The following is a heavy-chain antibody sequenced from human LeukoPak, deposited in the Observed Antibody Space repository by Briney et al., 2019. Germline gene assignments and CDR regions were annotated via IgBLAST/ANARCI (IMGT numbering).Heavy chain of an antibody. CDR2: INSDGSSR. Sequence: GGSLRLSCAASGFTFSNYWMHWVRQAPGKGLVWVSRINSDGSSRSYADSVKGRFTISRDNAKNTLYLQMNSLRAEDTAVYYCARVSSRSYFGYYYYYMDVWGKGTTVTVSS. V-gene: IGHV3-74*01. CDR1: GFTFSNYW. J-gene: IGHJ6*03. D-gene: IGHD3-10*01. CDR3: ARVSSRSYFGYYYYYMDV.